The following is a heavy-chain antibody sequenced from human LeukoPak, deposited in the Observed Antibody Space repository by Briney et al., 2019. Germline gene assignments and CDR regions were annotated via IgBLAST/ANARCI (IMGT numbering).Heavy chain of an antibody. Sequence: GGSLRLSCAASGFTFSSYAMHWVRQAPGKGLEWVAVISYDGSNKYYADSVKGRFTISRDNSKNTLYLQMNSLRAEDTAVYYCAKTERPYDFWSGPSDCWGQGTLVTVSS. CDR2: ISYDGSNK. CDR3: AKTERPYDFWSGPSDC. V-gene: IGHV3-30-3*02. D-gene: IGHD3-3*01. J-gene: IGHJ4*02. CDR1: GFTFSSYA.